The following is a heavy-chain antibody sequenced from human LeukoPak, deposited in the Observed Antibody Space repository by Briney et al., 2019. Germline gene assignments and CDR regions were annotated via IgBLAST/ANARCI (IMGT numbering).Heavy chain of an antibody. CDR2: ISSSSSYI. Sequence: GGSLRLSCAASGFTFSSYSMNWVRQAPGKGLEWVSSISSSSSYIYYADSVKGRFTISRDNAKNSLYLQMNSLRVEDTAVYYCARVHYGSGSYPRSAAYYYYYGMDVWGKGTTVTVSS. V-gene: IGHV3-21*01. CDR3: ARVHYGSGSYPRSAAYYYYYGMDV. CDR1: GFTFSSYS. D-gene: IGHD3-10*01. J-gene: IGHJ6*04.